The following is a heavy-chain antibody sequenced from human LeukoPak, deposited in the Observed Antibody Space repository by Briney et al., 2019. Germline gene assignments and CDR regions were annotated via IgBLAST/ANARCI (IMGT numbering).Heavy chain of an antibody. CDR2: ISSSSSTI. CDR3: AREDTGQQLGYDAFDI. J-gene: IGHJ3*02. Sequence: PGGSLRLSCAASGFTFSSYSMNWVRQAPGKGLEWVSYISSSSSTIYYADSVKGRFTISRDNAKNSLYLQMNSLRAEDTAVYYCAREDTGQQLGYDAFDIWGQGTMVTVSS. CDR1: GFTFSSYS. D-gene: IGHD6-13*01. V-gene: IGHV3-48*01.